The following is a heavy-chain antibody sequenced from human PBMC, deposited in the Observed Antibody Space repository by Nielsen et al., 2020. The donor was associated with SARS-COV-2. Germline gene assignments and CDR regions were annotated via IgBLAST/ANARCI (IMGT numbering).Heavy chain of an antibody. CDR2: IKQDGSEK. Sequence: GGSLRLSCAASGFTFSSYWMSWVRQAPGKGLEWVANIKQDGSEKYYVDSVKGRFTISRDNAKNSLYLQMNSLRAEDTAVYYCARLEYSSSSGMDYYYYGMDVWGQGTTVTVSS. V-gene: IGHV3-7*05. J-gene: IGHJ6*02. CDR1: GFTFSSYW. D-gene: IGHD6-6*01. CDR3: ARLEYSSSSGMDYYYYGMDV.